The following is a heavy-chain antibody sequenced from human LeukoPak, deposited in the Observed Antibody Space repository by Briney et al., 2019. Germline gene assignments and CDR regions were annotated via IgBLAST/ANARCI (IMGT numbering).Heavy chain of an antibody. CDR1: GDSVSSNSAA. Sequence: SQTLSLTCAISGDSVSSNSAAWNWIRQSPSRGLEWLGRTYRRSKWSNDYAPSVKSRIIINPDTSKNQFFLQLNSVTPEDTAVYYCARLHCTTSCYVDYWGQGTLVTVSS. V-gene: IGHV6-1*01. J-gene: IGHJ4*02. CDR3: ARLHCTTSCYVDY. D-gene: IGHD2-2*01. CDR2: TYRRSKWSN.